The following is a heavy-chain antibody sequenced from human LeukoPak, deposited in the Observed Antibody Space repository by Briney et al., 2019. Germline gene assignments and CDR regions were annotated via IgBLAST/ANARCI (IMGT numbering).Heavy chain of an antibody. CDR1: GYTFTSYD. V-gene: IGHV1-8*01. Sequence: GASVKVSCKASGYTFTSYDINWVRQATGQGPEWMGWMNPNSGNTGYAQKFQGRVTMTRNTSISTAYMELSSLRSEDTAVYYCACTSAYYYDSSGGAFDIWGQGTMVTVSS. CDR3: ACTSAYYYDSSGGAFDI. J-gene: IGHJ3*02. CDR2: MNPNSGNT. D-gene: IGHD3-22*01.